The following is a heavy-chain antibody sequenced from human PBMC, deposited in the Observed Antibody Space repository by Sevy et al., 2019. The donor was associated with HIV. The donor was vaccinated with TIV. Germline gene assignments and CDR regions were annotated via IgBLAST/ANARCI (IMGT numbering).Heavy chain of an antibody. CDR2: IYSGSNT. V-gene: IGHV3-53*05. CDR1: GFTVSSNY. D-gene: IGHD3-10*01. CDR3: AKGLGMVQGALLSDDI. J-gene: IGHJ3*02. Sequence: GGSLRLSCAASGFTVSSNYMGWVRQAPGKGLEWVSVIYSGSNTYYADSVKGRFTISRDNSNNSKNTLYLQMNSLRVEDTAVYYCAKGLGMVQGALLSDDIWGQGTMVTV.